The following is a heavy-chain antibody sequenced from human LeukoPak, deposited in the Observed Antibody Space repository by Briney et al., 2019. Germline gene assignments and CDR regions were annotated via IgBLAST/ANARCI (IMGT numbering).Heavy chain of an antibody. CDR2: INWNGGST. J-gene: IGHJ4*02. Sequence: GGTLRLPCAASGFTFSGFAMSWVRQAPGKGLEWVSGINWNGGSTGYADSVKGRFTISRDNSKSTLYLQMNSLRAEDTAVYYCAKVAVAGFDYWGQGTLVTVSS. CDR3: AKVAVAGFDY. CDR1: GFTFSGFA. V-gene: IGHV3-20*04. D-gene: IGHD6-19*01.